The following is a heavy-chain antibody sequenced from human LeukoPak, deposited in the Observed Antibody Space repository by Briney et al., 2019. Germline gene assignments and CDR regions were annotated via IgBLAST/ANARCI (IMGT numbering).Heavy chain of an antibody. CDR3: ARAFYSSSWYHKEDFFDY. V-gene: IGHV4-38-2*02. Sequence: PSETLSLTCTVSDYSITNGYYWGWIRQPPGKGLEWIGNIYHSGSTYYNPSLKSRVTISVDTSKNQFSLKLSSVTAADTAVFYCARAFYSSSWYHKEDFFDYWGQGTLVTVSS. CDR1: DYSITNGYY. D-gene: IGHD6-13*01. CDR2: IYHSGST. J-gene: IGHJ4*02.